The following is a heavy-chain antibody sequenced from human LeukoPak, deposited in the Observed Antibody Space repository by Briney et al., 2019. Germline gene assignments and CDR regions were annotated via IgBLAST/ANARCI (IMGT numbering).Heavy chain of an antibody. D-gene: IGHD2-8*01. J-gene: IGHJ5*02. CDR2: IYYSGGT. Sequence: PSETLSLTCTVSGGSISSQYWSWIRQPPGKGLEYFGNIYYSGGTNYNPSLGSRVTISVDTSNNQFSLKLTSVTAADTAVYFCARGVKLFDPWGQGTLVTVSS. CDR1: GGSISSQY. V-gene: IGHV4-59*11. CDR3: ARGVKLFDP.